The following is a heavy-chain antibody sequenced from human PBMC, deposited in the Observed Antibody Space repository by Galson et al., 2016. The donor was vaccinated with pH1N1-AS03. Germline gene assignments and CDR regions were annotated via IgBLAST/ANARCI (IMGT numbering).Heavy chain of an antibody. Sequence: SLRLSCAASGFIFSNYAMTWVRQAPGKGLEWVSGISAGGGTYYAGSVKGRFTISRDNSKSTLYLQMNSLRLEDTAVYYCARAEESRWHVFDDWGQGTLVTVSS. V-gene: IGHV3-23*01. CDR2: ISAGGGT. J-gene: IGHJ4*02. D-gene: IGHD6-13*01. CDR1: GFIFSNYA. CDR3: ARAEESRWHVFDD.